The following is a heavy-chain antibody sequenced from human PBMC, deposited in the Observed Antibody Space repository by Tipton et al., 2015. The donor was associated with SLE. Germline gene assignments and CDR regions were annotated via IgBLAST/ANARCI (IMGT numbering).Heavy chain of an antibody. D-gene: IGHD2-15*01. J-gene: IGHJ1*01. CDR1: GFTFSNAW. Sequence: SLRLSCAASGFTFSNAWMSWVRQAPGKGLEWVGRIKSKTDGGTTDYAAPVKGRFTISRDDSKNTLYLQMNSLKTEDTAVYYCTTWDIVATFQHWGQGTLVTVSS. V-gene: IGHV3-15*01. CDR3: TTWDIVATFQH. CDR2: IKSKTDGGTT.